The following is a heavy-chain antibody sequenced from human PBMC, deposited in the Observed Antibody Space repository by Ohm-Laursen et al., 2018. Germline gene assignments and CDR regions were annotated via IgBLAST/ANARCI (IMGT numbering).Heavy chain of an antibody. D-gene: IGHD3-3*01. Sequence: SLRLSCTASGFTFSSYSMNWVRQAPGKGLEWVANIKPDGSEKYYADSVKGRFTISRDNAKNSLYLQMNSLRAEDTAVYYCARALTLHPSVDFWSGYPNNWFDPWGQGTLVTVSS. J-gene: IGHJ5*02. CDR1: GFTFSSYS. CDR2: IKPDGSEK. CDR3: ARALTLHPSVDFWSGYPNNWFDP. V-gene: IGHV3-7*01.